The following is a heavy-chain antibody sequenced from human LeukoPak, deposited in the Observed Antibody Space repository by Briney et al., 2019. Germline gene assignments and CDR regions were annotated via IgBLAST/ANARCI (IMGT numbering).Heavy chain of an antibody. Sequence: GGLRLSCAASGFTFSSYSMNWVRQAAGKGLEWVSSISSSSSYIYYADSVKGRFTISRDNAKNSLYLQMNSLRAEDTAVYYCARGSGVEENDYWGQGTLVTVSS. V-gene: IGHV3-21*01. CDR3: ARGSGVEENDY. J-gene: IGHJ4*02. CDR2: ISSSSSYI. CDR1: GFTFSSYS. D-gene: IGHD6-19*01.